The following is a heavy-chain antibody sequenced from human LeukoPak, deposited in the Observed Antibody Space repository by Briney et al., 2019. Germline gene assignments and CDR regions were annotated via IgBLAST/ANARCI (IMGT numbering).Heavy chain of an antibody. CDR1: GYSISSGYY. J-gene: IGHJ3*02. CDR2: IYHSGST. Sequence: SETLSLTCTVSGYSISSGYYWGWIRQPPGKGLEWIGSIYHSGSTYYSPSLKSRVTISVDTSKNQFSLKLSSVTAADTAVFYCARDRDGLLDIWGQGTMVTVSS. CDR3: ARDRDGLLDI. V-gene: IGHV4-38-2*02. D-gene: IGHD5-24*01.